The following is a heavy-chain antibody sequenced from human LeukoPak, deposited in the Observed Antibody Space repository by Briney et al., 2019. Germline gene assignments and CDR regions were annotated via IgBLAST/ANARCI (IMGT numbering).Heavy chain of an antibody. Sequence: GGSLRLSCAASGFTFSSYWMSWVRQAPGKGLEWVANIKQDGSEKYYVDSVKGRFTISRDNAKNSLHLQMNSLRAEDTAVYYCARDTRWLQLRIFDYWGQGTLVTVSS. V-gene: IGHV3-7*01. CDR3: ARDTRWLQLRIFDY. J-gene: IGHJ4*02. CDR2: IKQDGSEK. D-gene: IGHD5-24*01. CDR1: GFTFSSYW.